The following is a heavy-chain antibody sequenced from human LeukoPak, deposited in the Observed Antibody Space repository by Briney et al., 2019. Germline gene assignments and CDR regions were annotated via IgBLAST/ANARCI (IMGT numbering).Heavy chain of an antibody. V-gene: IGHV3-21*01. CDR1: GFSLRDYS. D-gene: IGHD3-3*01. CDR3: ARDEARGYDFRPQDH. J-gene: IGHJ4*02. CDR2: ISSSSRYR. Sequence: GGSLRLSCAASGFSLRDYSMDWVRQAPGKGLEWVSSISSSSRYRFYVDSVKGRFTISRDNAKNSLYLQMNSLRVEDTAVYYCARDEARGYDFRPQDHWGQGTLVSVSS.